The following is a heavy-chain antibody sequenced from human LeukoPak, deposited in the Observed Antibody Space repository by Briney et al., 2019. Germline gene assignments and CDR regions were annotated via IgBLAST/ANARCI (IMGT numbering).Heavy chain of an antibody. CDR1: GFTFTNAW. J-gene: IGHJ5*02. V-gene: IGHV3-15*07. CDR3: TTDSMVRGVTGFDP. Sequence: GGSLRLSCAASGFTFTNAWVNWVRQAPGKGLEWVGRIKSKTDGGTTDYAAPVKGRFTISRDDSKNTLYLQMNSLKTEDTAVYYCTTDSMVRGVTGFDPWGQGTLVTVSS. CDR2: IKSKTDGGTT. D-gene: IGHD3-10*01.